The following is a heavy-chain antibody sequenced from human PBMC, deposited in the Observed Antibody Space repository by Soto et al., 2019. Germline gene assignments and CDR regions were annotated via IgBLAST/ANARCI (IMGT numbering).Heavy chain of an antibody. V-gene: IGHV1-2*04. CDR3: ARGDSTDCSNGVCSFFYNHDMDV. CDR1: GYSFTDYH. J-gene: IGHJ6*02. D-gene: IGHD2-8*01. Sequence: GASVKVSCKASGYSFTDYHIHWVRQAPGQGLEWLGRINPKSGGTSTAQKLQGWVTMTTDTSISTASMELTRLTSDATAIYYCARGDSTDCSNGVCSFFYNHDMDVWGQGTTVTVSS. CDR2: INPKSGGT.